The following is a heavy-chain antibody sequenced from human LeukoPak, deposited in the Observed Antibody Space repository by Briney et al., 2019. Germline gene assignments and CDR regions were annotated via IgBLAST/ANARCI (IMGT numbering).Heavy chain of an antibody. CDR2: IRSKANSYAT. V-gene: IGHV3-73*01. CDR1: GFTFSGSA. J-gene: IGHJ3*02. CDR3: TSPPRAYCGGDCSFDAFDI. Sequence: PGGSLRLSCAASGFTFSGSAMHWVRQASGKGLEWVGRIRSKANSYATVYAASVKGRFTISRDDSKNTAYLQMNSLKTEDTAVYYCTSPPRAYCGGDCSFDAFDIWGQGTMVTVSS. D-gene: IGHD2-21*01.